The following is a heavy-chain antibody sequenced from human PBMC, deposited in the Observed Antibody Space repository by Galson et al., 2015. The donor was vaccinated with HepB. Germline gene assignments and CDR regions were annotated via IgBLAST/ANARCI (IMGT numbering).Heavy chain of an antibody. Sequence: ETLSLTCTVSGGSISSSSYYWGWIRQPPEKGLEWIGTIYYNGKTYYNPSLKSRVTISVDTSNNQFSLNLSSVTAADTALYYCARVGVPAAIGDWFDPWGQGALVTVSS. CDR1: GGSISSSSYY. CDR3: ARVGVPAAIGDWFDP. D-gene: IGHD2-2*01. CDR2: IYYNGKT. J-gene: IGHJ5*02. V-gene: IGHV4-39*01.